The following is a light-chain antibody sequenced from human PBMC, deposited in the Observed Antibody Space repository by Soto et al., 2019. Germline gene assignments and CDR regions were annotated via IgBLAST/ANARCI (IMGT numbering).Light chain of an antibody. V-gene: IGKV1-9*01. J-gene: IGKJ4*01. CDR2: GAS. CDR1: QGISSF. Sequence: DIQLTQSPSFLSASVGDRVTITCRASQGISSFLAWYQQKPGKARNLLISGASNLRTGVPSRFSGGGSGTEFTLTISSLQPEDFATYYCQHLNTYPLTFGGGTKVEI. CDR3: QHLNTYPLT.